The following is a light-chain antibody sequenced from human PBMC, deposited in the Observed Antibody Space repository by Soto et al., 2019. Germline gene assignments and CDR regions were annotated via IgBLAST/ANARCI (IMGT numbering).Light chain of an antibody. CDR1: KLGDKY. J-gene: IGLJ2*01. CDR3: QAWDSSTFVV. V-gene: IGLV3-1*01. CDR2: QDN. Sequence: SYELTQPPSVSVSPGQTASITCSGDKLGDKYACWYQQKPGQSPVLVMYQDNKRPSGSPERFSGSNSGNTATLTISGTQAMDEADYYCQAWDSSTFVVFGGGTKLTVL.